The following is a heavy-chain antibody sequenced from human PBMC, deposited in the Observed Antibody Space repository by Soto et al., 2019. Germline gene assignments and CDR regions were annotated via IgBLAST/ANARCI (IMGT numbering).Heavy chain of an antibody. J-gene: IGHJ4*02. V-gene: IGHV4-31*03. D-gene: IGHD6-25*01. Sequence: PSETLSRTCTVSGGSISSGGYYWSWIRQHPGKGLEWIGYIYYSGSTYYNPSLKSRVTISVDTSKNQFSLKLSSVTAADTAVYYCARVKRKSPAAIDYWGQGTLVTVSS. CDR3: ARVKRKSPAAIDY. CDR1: GGSISSGGYY. CDR2: IYYSGST.